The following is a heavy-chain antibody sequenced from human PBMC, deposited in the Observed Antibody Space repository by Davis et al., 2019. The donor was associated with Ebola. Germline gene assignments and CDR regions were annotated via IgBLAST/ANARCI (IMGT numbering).Heavy chain of an antibody. Sequence: PSETLSLTCTVSGGSISSSNYYWAWIRQPPGKGLEWIGSINYSGNTYYNPPLTRRVTISVDTSKNQFSLKLTSVTAADTAVYYCARLQTAVGATGWFDPWGQGTLATVSS. J-gene: IGHJ5*02. CDR1: GGSISSSNYY. D-gene: IGHD1-26*01. V-gene: IGHV4-39*01. CDR2: INYSGNT. CDR3: ARLQTAVGATGWFDP.